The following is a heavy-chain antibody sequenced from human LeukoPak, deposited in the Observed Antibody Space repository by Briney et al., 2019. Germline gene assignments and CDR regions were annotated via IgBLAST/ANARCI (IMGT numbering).Heavy chain of an antibody. Sequence: GGSLRLSCAASGFTFSSNGMHWVRQAPGKGLEWVAFIRYDGSNTYYADSVKGRFTISRDNSKNTLYLQMNSLRAEDTAVYYCAKDSHPPRIVGAKGGRYFDYCGQGTLVTVSS. CDR1: GFTFSSNG. J-gene: IGHJ4*02. CDR3: AKDSHPPRIVGAKGGRYFDY. D-gene: IGHD1-26*01. CDR2: IRYDGSNT. V-gene: IGHV3-30*02.